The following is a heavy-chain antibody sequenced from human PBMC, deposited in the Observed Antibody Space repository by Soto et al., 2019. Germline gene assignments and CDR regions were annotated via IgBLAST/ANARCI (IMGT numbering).Heavy chain of an antibody. CDR2: IKGKTEGGTT. CDR1: GFTVTNAW. J-gene: IGHJ4*02. V-gene: IGHV3-15*01. Sequence: EVQLVESGGGLVKPGGSLRLSCAASGFTVTNAWMSWVRQAPGKGLEWVGRIKGKTEGGTTDYAAPVRGRFTMSRDDSRNTLYLQRNSLKTEDTAVYYCTTVPSGWRAPGGWGQGTLVTVSS. D-gene: IGHD3-3*01. CDR3: TTVPSGWRAPGG.